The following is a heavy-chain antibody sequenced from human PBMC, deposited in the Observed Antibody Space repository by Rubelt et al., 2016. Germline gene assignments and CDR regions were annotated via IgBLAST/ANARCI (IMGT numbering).Heavy chain of an antibody. D-gene: IGHD5-12*01. CDR2: ISTDGSKK. J-gene: IGHJ4*02. CDR1: GFTFNNYD. CDR3: AQAGGRENGYDFFMNY. V-gene: IGHV3-30*18. Sequence: QVQLVESGGDVVQPGRSLRLSCAASGFTFNNYDMHWVRQTPGKGLEWVAVISTDGSKKYYADSVRGRFTISRDNTKNTLHLEMNSLRVEDTALYYGAQAGGRENGYDFFMNYWGQGTLVSVSS.